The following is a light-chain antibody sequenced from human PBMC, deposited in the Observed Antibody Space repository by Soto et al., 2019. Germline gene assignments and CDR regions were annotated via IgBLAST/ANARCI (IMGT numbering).Light chain of an antibody. J-gene: IGLJ3*02. CDR2: GNS. V-gene: IGLV1-40*01. Sequence: QSVLTQPPSVSGATGQRVTISCTGSSSNIGAGYDVHWYQQLPGTAPKLLIYGNSNRPSGVPDRFSGSKSGTSASLAITGLQAEDEADYYCQSYDSSLSGWVFRGGTKVTVL. CDR1: SSNIGAGYD. CDR3: QSYDSSLSGWV.